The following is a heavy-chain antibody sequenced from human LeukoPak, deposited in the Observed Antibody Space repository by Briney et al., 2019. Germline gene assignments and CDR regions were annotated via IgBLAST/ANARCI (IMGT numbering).Heavy chain of an antibody. Sequence: SETLSPTCTVSGGPISRYYWSWIRQPPGKGLEWIGYFDKSGSANYNPSLKSRLTISEDTSKNQFALKLTSVTAADTAVYYCARGKYSSGWYLDYWGQGTLVIVSS. V-gene: IGHV4-59*01. CDR2: FDKSGSA. D-gene: IGHD6-19*01. CDR1: GGPISRYY. CDR3: ARGKYSSGWYLDY. J-gene: IGHJ4*02.